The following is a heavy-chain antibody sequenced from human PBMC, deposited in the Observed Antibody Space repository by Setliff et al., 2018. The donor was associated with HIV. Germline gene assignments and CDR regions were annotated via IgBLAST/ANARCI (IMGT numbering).Heavy chain of an antibody. Sequence: KPSETLSLTCALSGYSISNGYYWGWIRQPSGKGLEWIGSIYHSGGTFYNPSLRSRVTISVDTSQDQFSLRLTSVTAADTAVYYCAARNSGNPTRHFDYWGQGTLVTVSS. CDR3: AARNSGNPTRHFDY. J-gene: IGHJ4*02. V-gene: IGHV4-38-2*01. CDR2: IYHSGGT. CDR1: GYSISNGYY. D-gene: IGHD3-10*01.